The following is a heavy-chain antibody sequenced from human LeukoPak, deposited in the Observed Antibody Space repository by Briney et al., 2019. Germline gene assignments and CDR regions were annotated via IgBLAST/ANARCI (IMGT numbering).Heavy chain of an antibody. Sequence: GGSLRLSCAASGFTFGTFGMHWVRQVPGKGLQWVAVIWYDGSNKYYADSVTGRFTISRDNSKNTLYLQMNSLRAEDTAVYYCARDLEDTALVGDHWGQGTLVTVSS. V-gene: IGHV3-33*01. CDR3: ARDLEDTALVGDH. D-gene: IGHD5-18*01. CDR2: IWYDGSNK. J-gene: IGHJ4*02. CDR1: GFTFGTFG.